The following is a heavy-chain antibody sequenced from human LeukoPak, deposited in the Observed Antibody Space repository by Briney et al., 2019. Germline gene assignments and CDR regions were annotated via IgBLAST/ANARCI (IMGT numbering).Heavy chain of an antibody. CDR3: ARYKWFGESHFDY. Sequence: PSETLSLTCAVYGGSFSGYYWSWIRQPPGKGLEWIGEINHSGSTNYNPSLKSRVTISVDTSKNQFSLKLSSVTAADTAVYYCARYKWFGESHFDYWGQGTLVTVSS. CDR1: GGSFSGYY. V-gene: IGHV4-34*01. J-gene: IGHJ4*02. CDR2: INHSGST. D-gene: IGHD3-10*01.